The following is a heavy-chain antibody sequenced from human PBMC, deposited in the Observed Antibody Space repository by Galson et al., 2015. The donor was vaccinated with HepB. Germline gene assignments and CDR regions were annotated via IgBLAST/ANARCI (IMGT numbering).Heavy chain of an antibody. V-gene: IGHV3-33*01. CDR1: GFTFSSYG. D-gene: IGHD6-6*01. J-gene: IGHJ3*02. Sequence: SLRLSCAASGFTFSSYGMHWVRQAPGKGLEWVAVIWYDGSNKYYADSVKGRFTISRDNSKNTLYLQMNSLRAEGTAVYYCAREMGYSSSPRFDIWGQGTMVTVSS. CDR3: AREMGYSSSPRFDI. CDR2: IWYDGSNK.